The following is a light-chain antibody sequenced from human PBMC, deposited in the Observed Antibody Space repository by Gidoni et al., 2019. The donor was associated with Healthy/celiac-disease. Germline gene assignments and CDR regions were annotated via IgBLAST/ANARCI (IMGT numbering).Light chain of an antibody. CDR1: QSISSW. CDR3: QQYNSYLWT. CDR2: KAS. J-gene: IGKJ1*01. Sequence: SPSTLSASVGDRVTITCRASQSISSWLAWYQQKPGKAPKLLIYKASSLESGVPSRCSGSGSGTEFTLTISSLQPDDFATYYCQQYNSYLWTFXXXTKVDIK. V-gene: IGKV1-5*03.